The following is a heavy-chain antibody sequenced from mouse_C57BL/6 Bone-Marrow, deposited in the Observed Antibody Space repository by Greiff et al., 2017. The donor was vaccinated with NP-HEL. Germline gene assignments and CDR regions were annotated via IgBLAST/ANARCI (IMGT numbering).Heavy chain of an antibody. J-gene: IGHJ4*01. V-gene: IGHV1-50*01. D-gene: IGHD2-5*01. Sequence: QVQLQQPGAELVKPGASVKLSCKASGYTFTSYWMQWVKQRPGQGLEWIGEIDPSDSYTNYNQKFKGKATLTVDTSSSTAYMQLSSLTSEDSAVYYCARSYSNDYAMDYWGQGTSVTVSS. CDR3: ARSYSNDYAMDY. CDR1: GYTFTSYW. CDR2: IDPSDSYT.